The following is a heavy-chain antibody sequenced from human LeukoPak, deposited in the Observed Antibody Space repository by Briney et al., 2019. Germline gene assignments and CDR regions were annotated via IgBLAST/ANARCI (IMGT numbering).Heavy chain of an antibody. CDR2: IYSDGTI. V-gene: IGHV4-4*07. CDR1: GGSLSSYY. J-gene: IGHJ5*02. CDR3: ARDSGTTGEVKFDP. D-gene: IGHD4-17*01. Sequence: SETLSLTCTVSGGSLSSYYWSWIRQPAGKGLEWIGRIYSDGTITYNPSLQSRVTMSIDTSKNQFSLKLNFVTAAHTAVYYCARDSGTTGEVKFDPWGQGTLVTVSS.